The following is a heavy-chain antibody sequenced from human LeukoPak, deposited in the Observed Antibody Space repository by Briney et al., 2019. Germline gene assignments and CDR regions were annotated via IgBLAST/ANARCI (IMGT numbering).Heavy chain of an antibody. Sequence: KTSETLSLTCAVSGGSISSNSYYWGWIRQPPGKGLEWIGYIYYSGSTYYNPSLKSRVTISVDTSKNQFSLKLSSVTAADTAVYYCARAPDCSSTSCYGYYYYYMDVWGKGTTVTVSS. V-gene: IGHV4-30-4*07. J-gene: IGHJ6*03. CDR3: ARAPDCSSTSCYGYYYYYMDV. D-gene: IGHD2-2*01. CDR2: IYYSGST. CDR1: GGSISSNSYY.